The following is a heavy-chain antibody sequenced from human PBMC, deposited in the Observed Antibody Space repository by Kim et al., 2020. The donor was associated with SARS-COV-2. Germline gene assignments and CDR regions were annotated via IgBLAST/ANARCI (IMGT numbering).Heavy chain of an antibody. CDR3: ATITHKCSSTSCYAMDV. CDR1: GGTFSSYA. V-gene: IGHV1-69*04. CDR2: IIPILGIA. D-gene: IGHD2-2*01. J-gene: IGHJ6*02. Sequence: SVKVSCKASGGTFSSYAISWVRQAPGQGLEWMGRIIPILGIANYAQKFQGRVTITADKSTSTAYMELSSLRSEDTAVYYCATITHKCSSTSCYAMDVWGQGTTVTVSS.